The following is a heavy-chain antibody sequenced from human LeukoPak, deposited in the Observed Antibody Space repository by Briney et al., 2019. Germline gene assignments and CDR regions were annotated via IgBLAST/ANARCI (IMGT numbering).Heavy chain of an antibody. V-gene: IGHV3-23*01. CDR1: GFTFSSYA. CDR2: INDSGGAT. D-gene: IGHD3-22*01. Sequence: GGSLRLSCAASGFTFSSYATSWVRQAPGKGLEWVSSINDSGGATYYADSVKGRFTISRDNSKNTLYLQMDSLRAEDTAVYYCAKYYYDSNGYRIDYWGQGTLVTVSS. CDR3: AKYYYDSNGYRIDY. J-gene: IGHJ4*02.